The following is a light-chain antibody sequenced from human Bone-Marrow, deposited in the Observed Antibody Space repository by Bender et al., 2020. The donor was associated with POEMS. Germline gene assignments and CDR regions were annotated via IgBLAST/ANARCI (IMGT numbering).Light chain of an antibody. CDR2: NNS. V-gene: IGLV1-44*01. Sequence: QSVLTQPPSASGTPGQRVTISCSGSSSKFGSYPVNWYQQLPGAAPKLVIFNNSQRPSGVPDRFSGCNSGTSASLASSGLLSDDEADFYCATWDDSLNGWVFGGGTKLTVL. CDR3: ATWDDSLNGWV. CDR1: SSKFGSYP. J-gene: IGLJ3*02.